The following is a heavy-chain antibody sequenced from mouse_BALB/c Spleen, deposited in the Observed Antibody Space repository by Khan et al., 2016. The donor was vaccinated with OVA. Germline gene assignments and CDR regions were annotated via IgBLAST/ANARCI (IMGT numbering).Heavy chain of an antibody. CDR2: INTYTGEP. CDR3: ARPPYFSYVRDN. D-gene: IGHD2-10*01. V-gene: IGHV9-3-1*01. Sequence: QIQLVQSGPELKRPGETVKISCKASGHTFTKFGMNWVKQAPGKGLKWMGWINTYTGEPTYADDFNGRFAFSLETSANTAYLQINDLKNEDTATYFCARPPYFSYVRDNWGQGTSVTVSS. CDR1: GHTFTKFG. J-gene: IGHJ4*01.